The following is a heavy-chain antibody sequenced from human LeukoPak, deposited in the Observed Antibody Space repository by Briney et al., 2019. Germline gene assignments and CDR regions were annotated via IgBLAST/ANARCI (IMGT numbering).Heavy chain of an antibody. CDR2: IYPGDSDT. D-gene: IGHD3-3*01. CDR1: GYSFTSYW. V-gene: IGHV5-51*01. J-gene: IGHJ3*02. CDR3: ASVTIFGVGGGDDAFDI. Sequence: KVGESLKISCKGSGYSFTSYWIGWVRQMPGKGLEWMGIIYPGDSDTRYSPSFQGQVTISADKSISTAYLQWSSLKASDTAMYYCASVTIFGVGGGDDAFDIWGQGTMVTVSS.